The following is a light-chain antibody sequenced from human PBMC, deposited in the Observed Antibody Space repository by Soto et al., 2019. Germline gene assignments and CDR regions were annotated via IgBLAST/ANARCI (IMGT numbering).Light chain of an antibody. Sequence: QSVLTQPPSASGTPGQRVTISCSGSSSNIGSNYVYWYQQLPGTAPKLLIYRNNQRPSGVPDRLSGSKSGTSASLAISGLRSEDEADYYCAAWDDSLSGGYVFGTGTKVTVL. J-gene: IGLJ1*01. CDR2: RNN. V-gene: IGLV1-47*01. CDR1: SSNIGSNY. CDR3: AAWDDSLSGGYV.